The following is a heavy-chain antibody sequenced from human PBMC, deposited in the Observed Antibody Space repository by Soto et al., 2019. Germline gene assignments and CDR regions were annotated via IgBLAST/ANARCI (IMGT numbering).Heavy chain of an antibody. V-gene: IGHV3-74*01. CDR2: INSDGTNT. Sequence: EVQLVESGGGLVQPGGSLRLSCAASGFTFSAYWMHWVRQAPGKGLVWVSRINSDGTNTIYADSVKGRFTISRDNSKNTLYLQMNSLRVDDTALYHCARGLGGSYDSSGYYFGSYSFDEDWGQGTLVTVSS. CDR3: ARGLGGSYDSSGYYFGSYSFDED. J-gene: IGHJ4*02. CDR1: GFTFSAYW. D-gene: IGHD3-22*01.